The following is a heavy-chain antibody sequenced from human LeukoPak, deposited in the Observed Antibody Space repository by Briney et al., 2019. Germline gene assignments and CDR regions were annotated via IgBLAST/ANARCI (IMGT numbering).Heavy chain of an antibody. CDR3: AKDGPIWGRYRSDH. CDR1: GFTFSSYG. Sequence: PGGSLRLSCAASGFTFSSYGMSWVRQAPGKGLEWVSAISGSGGSTYYADSVKGRFTISRDNSKNTLYLQMNSLRAEDTAVYYCAKDGPIWGRYRSDHWGQGTPVTVSS. D-gene: IGHD3-16*02. J-gene: IGHJ1*01. V-gene: IGHV3-23*01. CDR2: ISGSGGST.